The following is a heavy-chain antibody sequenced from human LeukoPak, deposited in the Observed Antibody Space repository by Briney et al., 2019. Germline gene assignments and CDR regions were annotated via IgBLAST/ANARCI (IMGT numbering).Heavy chain of an antibody. J-gene: IGHJ4*02. V-gene: IGHV4-34*01. CDR3: ARGSSYYDYVWGSYRGQFDY. Sequence: SETLSLTCAVYGGSFSGYYWSWIRQPPGKGLEWIGETNHSGSTNYNPSLKSRVTISVDTSKNQFSLKLSSVTAADTAVYYCARGSSYYDYVWGSYRGQFDYWGQGTLVTVSS. CDR2: TNHSGST. D-gene: IGHD3-16*02. CDR1: GGSFSGYY.